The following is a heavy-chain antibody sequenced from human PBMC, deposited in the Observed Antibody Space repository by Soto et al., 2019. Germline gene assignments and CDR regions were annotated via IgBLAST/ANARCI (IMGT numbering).Heavy chain of an antibody. J-gene: IGHJ6*02. CDR3: ARGPTLLRPLDYYGMDV. Sequence: SETLSLTCTVSGDSISTDYWSWIRQSPGKGLEWIGFIYYGGSTNYNPSLKSRVTISVDTSKNQFSLKLSSVTAADTAVYYCARGPTLLRPLDYYGMDVWGQGTTVTVSS. CDR1: GDSISTDY. V-gene: IGHV4-59*12. D-gene: IGHD4-17*01. CDR2: IYYGGST.